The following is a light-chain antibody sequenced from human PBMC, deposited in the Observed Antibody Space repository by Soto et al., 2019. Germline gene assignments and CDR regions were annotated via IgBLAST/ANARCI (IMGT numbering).Light chain of an antibody. CDR2: GVA. CDR3: CSYAHGSIYV. CDR1: GCDIGFYNY. V-gene: IGLV2-14*01. Sequence: QSVLTQPASVSGPPGQSITISCTGTGCDIGFYNYVSWYQQHPGKAPKLLIYGVANRPSGVSARFSGSKSGSTASLTISGLQAEDEADYYCCSYAHGSIYVFXTGTKGTVL. J-gene: IGLJ1*01.